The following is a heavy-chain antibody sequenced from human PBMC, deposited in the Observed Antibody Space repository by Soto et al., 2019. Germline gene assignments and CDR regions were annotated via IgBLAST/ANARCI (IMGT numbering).Heavy chain of an antibody. CDR1: GYSFAGYW. D-gene: IGHD1-1*01. J-gene: IGHJ4*02. V-gene: IGHV5-10-1*01. CDR2: IDPSDSQT. CDR3: ARHIYDSVTGPNLQYYLVS. Sequence: PGESLKISCKGSGYSFAGYWITWVRQKPGKGLEWMGRIDPSDSQTYYSPSFRGHVTISVTKSITTVFLQWSSLRASDTAMYYCARHIYDSVTGPNLQYYLVSWGQGTPVTLSS.